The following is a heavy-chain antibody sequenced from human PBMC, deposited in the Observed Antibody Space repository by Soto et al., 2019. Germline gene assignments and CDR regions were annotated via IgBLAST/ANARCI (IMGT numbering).Heavy chain of an antibody. CDR1: GASVSSDDW. D-gene: IGHD1-26*01. CDR3: ARHRLKYSPSGDQHRGMDV. J-gene: IGHJ6*02. Sequence: QVHLQESGPALVKPSGTLSLTCVVSGASVSSDDWWSWVRQPPGKGLEWIGDAYRNGETRYNPSLQSRLYIPAENSNNMPSLDVRSVTAADTATYYCARHRLKYSPSGDQHRGMDVWGRGTTVTV. CDR2: AYRNGET. V-gene: IGHV4-4*02.